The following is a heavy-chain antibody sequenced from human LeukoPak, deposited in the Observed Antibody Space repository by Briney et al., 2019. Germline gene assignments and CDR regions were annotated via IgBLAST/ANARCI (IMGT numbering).Heavy chain of an antibody. J-gene: IGHJ4*02. D-gene: IGHD3-10*01. V-gene: IGHV5-51*01. CDR2: IYPGDSDT. CDR3: ARQHTIHGSGSFTDY. Sequence: GEALEISCQGSGYSFTSYWIGWVRPMPGKGLEWMWIIYPGDSDTRYSPSFQGQVTISADKSISTAYLQWSSLKASDTAMYYCARQHTIHGSGSFTDYWGQGTLVTVSS. CDR1: GYSFTSYW.